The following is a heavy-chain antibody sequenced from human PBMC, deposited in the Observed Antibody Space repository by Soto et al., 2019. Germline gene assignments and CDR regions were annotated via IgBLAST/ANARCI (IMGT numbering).Heavy chain of an antibody. J-gene: IGHJ4*02. Sequence: QVHLVQSGAEVEKPGASVKVSCKASGYTFTDYGISWVRQAPGQGLQWMGWITAFNGNTKYAQQFQGRVTMTTDTSTSTAYMELRSLESDDTAVYYCARISQSDFWSGYYYFFDYWGQGIPVTVSS. D-gene: IGHD3-3*01. CDR3: ARISQSDFWSGYYYFFDY. CDR2: ITAFNGNT. V-gene: IGHV1-18*01. CDR1: GYTFTDYG.